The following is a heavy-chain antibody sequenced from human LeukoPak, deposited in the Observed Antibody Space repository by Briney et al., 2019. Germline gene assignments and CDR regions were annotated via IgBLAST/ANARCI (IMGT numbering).Heavy chain of an antibody. Sequence: GRTLRLSSALSGFTLSSYATSGFPHAPRKGREGVSTIGSSGVDTSYAASVKGLFTISKDIAKSTLQMKSMRGEDTAVYYCVKPSGGVYGSSDSWGQGALVTVSS. CDR1: GFTLSSYA. CDR2: IGSSGVDT. D-gene: IGHD1-1*01. J-gene: IGHJ4*02. V-gene: IGHV3-23*01. CDR3: VKPSGGVYGSSDS.